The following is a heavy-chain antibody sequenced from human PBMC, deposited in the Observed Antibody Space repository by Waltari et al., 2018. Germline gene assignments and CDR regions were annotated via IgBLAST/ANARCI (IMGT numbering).Heavy chain of an antibody. CDR3: AKDGGWYPDY. CDR1: GDSISSYH. V-gene: IGHV4-4*07. CDR2: IYTSGNT. J-gene: IGHJ4*02. Sequence: QVQLQESGPGLVKPSETLSLTCTVSGDSISSYHWSWIRQPAGKGLEWIGRIYTSGNTHYNPALKSRVTMSGDMSKNQFSLKLSSVTAADTAVYYCAKDGGWYPDYWGQGTLVTVSS. D-gene: IGHD6-19*01.